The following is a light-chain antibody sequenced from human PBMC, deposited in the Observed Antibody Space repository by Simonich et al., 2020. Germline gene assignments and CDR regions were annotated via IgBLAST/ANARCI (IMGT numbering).Light chain of an antibody. CDR2: KAS. V-gene: IGKV1-5*03. CDR3: QQYNSYST. Sequence: DIQMTQSPSTLSASVGDRVTLTCRASQSISSWWAWYQQKPGKAPKLLIYKASSLESGVPSRFSGSGSGTEFTLTISSLQPDDFATYYCQQYNSYSTFGQGTKVEIK. J-gene: IGKJ1*01. CDR1: QSISSW.